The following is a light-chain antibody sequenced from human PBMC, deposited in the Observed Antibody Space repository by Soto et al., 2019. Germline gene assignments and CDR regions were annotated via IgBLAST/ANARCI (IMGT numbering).Light chain of an antibody. J-gene: IGLJ6*01. V-gene: IGLV2-14*01. CDR3: SSYTTRSTLV. CDR2: DVT. CDR1: SSDVGAYDF. Sequence: QSALTQPASVSGSPGQSITISCIGTSSDVGAYDFVSWYQHYPGKAPKLVTFDVTHRPPGISDRFSGSKSANTASLTISGLQAEDEAFYYCSSYTTRSTLVFGGGTKVTVL.